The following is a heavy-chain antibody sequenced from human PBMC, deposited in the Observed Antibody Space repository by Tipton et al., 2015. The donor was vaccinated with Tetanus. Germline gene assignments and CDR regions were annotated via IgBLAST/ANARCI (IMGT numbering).Heavy chain of an antibody. D-gene: IGHD2-15*01. J-gene: IGHJ4*02. Sequence: LRLSCAASGFRFSYSGMHWVRQAPGKGLEWVAVIPFDGRNERYADSVKGRFIISRDNSKNTLYLQMNSLRPEDTAVYYCAKEFQRARIRFFDSWGQGTQVTASS. CDR1: GFRFSYSG. CDR2: IPFDGRNE. CDR3: AKEFQRARIRFFDS. V-gene: IGHV3-30*18.